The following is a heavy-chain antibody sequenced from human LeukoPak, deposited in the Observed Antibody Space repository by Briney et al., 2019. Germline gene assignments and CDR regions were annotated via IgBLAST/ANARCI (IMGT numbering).Heavy chain of an antibody. CDR2: IKQDGSEK. J-gene: IGHJ4*02. D-gene: IGHD3-16*01. Sequence: PVGSLRLSCAASGFTFSSYWMSWVRQAPGKGLEWVANIKQDGSEKYYVDSVKGRFTISRDNAKNTLYLQMNSLRAEDTAVYYCARDWGGSGPTSHDFWGQGTLVTVSS. CDR3: ARDWGGSGPTSHDF. CDR1: GFTFSSYW. V-gene: IGHV3-7*01.